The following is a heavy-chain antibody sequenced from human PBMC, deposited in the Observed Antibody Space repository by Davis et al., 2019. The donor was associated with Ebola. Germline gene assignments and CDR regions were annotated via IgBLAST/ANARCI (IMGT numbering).Heavy chain of an antibody. J-gene: IGHJ6*02. Sequence: SETLSLTCTVFGGSISSSSYYWGWIRQPPGKGLEWIGSIYYSGSTNYNPSLKSRVTISVDTSKNQFSLKLSSVTAADTAVYYCARDWPGHWTYGMDVWGQGTTVTVSS. CDR3: ARDWPGHWTYGMDV. CDR2: IYYSGST. V-gene: IGHV4-39*07. CDR1: GGSISSSSYY. D-gene: IGHD1-1*01.